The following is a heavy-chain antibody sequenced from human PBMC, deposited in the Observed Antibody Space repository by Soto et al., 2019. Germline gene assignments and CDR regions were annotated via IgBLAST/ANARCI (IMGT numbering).Heavy chain of an antibody. CDR1: GFTVASYY. CDR2: IYSGGST. J-gene: IGHJ4*02. D-gene: IGHD5-12*01. V-gene: IGHV3-66*01. CDR3: ARARDGYNSY. Sequence: GGSMRLSCAASGFTVASYYMTWVRQAPGKGLEWVSVIYSGGSTYYADSVKGRFTISRDNSKNTLYLQMNSLRAKDTAVYYCARARDGYNSYWGQGTLVTVSS.